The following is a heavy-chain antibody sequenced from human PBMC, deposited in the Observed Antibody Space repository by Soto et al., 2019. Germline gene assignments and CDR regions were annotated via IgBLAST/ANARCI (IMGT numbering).Heavy chain of an antibody. V-gene: IGHV3-23*01. D-gene: IGHD2-15*01. Sequence: GGSLRLSCAASGFTFSSYAMSWVRQAPGKGLEWVSAISGSGGSTYYADSVKGRFTISRDNSKNTLYLQMNSLRAEDTAVYYCAKGLGYCSGGSCRSIPPFDYWGQGTLVTVSS. CDR1: GFTFSSYA. CDR3: AKGLGYCSGGSCRSIPPFDY. CDR2: ISGSGGST. J-gene: IGHJ4*02.